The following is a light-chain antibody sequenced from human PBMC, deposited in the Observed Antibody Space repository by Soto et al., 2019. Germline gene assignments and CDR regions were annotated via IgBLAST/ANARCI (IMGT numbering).Light chain of an antibody. CDR3: QSYDSSLSGFVV. Sequence: QSVLTQPPSVSGAPGQRVTISCTGNSSNIGAGSDVHWYQQLPGTAPKLLIYGDTNRPSGVPDRFSGSKSGTSASLAITGLQAEDEADYYCQSYDSSLSGFVVFGGGTKLTVL. CDR2: GDT. CDR1: SSNIGAGSD. J-gene: IGLJ2*01. V-gene: IGLV1-40*01.